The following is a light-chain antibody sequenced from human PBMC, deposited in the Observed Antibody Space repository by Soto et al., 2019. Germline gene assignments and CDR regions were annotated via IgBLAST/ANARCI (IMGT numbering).Light chain of an antibody. CDR3: SSYTSTSTLVV. Sequence: QSALTQPASVSGSPGQSITISCTGTISDVGDYNYVSWYQHHPGNAPKLMIYDVSTRPSGVSNRFSGSKSGNTASLTISGLQTEDEADYYCSSYTSTSTLVVFGGGTKLTVL. CDR2: DVS. V-gene: IGLV2-14*03. J-gene: IGLJ2*01. CDR1: ISDVGDYNY.